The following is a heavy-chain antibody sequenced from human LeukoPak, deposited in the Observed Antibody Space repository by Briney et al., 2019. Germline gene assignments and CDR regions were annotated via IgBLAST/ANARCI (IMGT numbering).Heavy chain of an antibody. CDR2: ISGSGGST. CDR3: AKSDSPYSSSWYPWGY. CDR1: GFTFSSYA. D-gene: IGHD6-13*01. J-gene: IGHJ4*02. V-gene: IGHV3-23*01. Sequence: GGSLRLSCAASGFTFSSYAMSWVRQAPGKGLEWASAISGSGGSTYYADSVKGRFTISRDNSKNTLYLQMNSLRAEDTAVYYCAKSDSPYSSSWYPWGYWGQGTLVTVSS.